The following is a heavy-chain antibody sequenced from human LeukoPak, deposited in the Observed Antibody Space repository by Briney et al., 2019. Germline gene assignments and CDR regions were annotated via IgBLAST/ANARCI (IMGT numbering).Heavy chain of an antibody. CDR3: ARWGVHGTTTYCFDY. D-gene: IGHD2/OR15-2a*01. CDR2: ISGENANT. Sequence: GASVKVSCKTSGYSFTNYGISWMRQAPGQGPEWMGWISGENANTNYAQKFQARFTMTTNTSTGVAYMELRSLRSDDTAVYYCARWGVHGTTTYCFDYWGQGSLVTVSS. V-gene: IGHV1-18*04. J-gene: IGHJ4*02. CDR1: GYSFTNYG.